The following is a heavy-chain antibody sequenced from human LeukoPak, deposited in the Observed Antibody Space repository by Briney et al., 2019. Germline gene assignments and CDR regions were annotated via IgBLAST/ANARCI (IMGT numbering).Heavy chain of an antibody. Sequence: GGSLRLSCAASGFTFSSYSMNWVRQAPGKGLEWVSYISSSSSTIYYADSVKGRFTISRDNSKNTLYLQMNSLRAEDTAVYYCANDGGKISYWGQGTLVTVSS. CDR3: ANDGGKISY. J-gene: IGHJ4*02. CDR1: GFTFSSYS. V-gene: IGHV3-48*01. CDR2: ISSSSSTI. D-gene: IGHD2-15*01.